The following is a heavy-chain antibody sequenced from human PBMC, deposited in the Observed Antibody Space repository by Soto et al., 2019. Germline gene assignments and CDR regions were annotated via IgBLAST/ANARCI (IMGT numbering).Heavy chain of an antibody. CDR1: GGSISSGGYS. Sequence: QLPLQESGSGLVKPSQTLSLTCAVSGGSISSGGYSWSWIRQPPGKGLEWIGYITHSGSTYYTPSLTSRVTISIDTSKNQSSLKLSSVTAADTAVYYCARATVTRLDYWGQGTLVTVSS. V-gene: IGHV4-30-2*01. CDR2: ITHSGST. D-gene: IGHD4-17*01. CDR3: ARATVTRLDY. J-gene: IGHJ4*02.